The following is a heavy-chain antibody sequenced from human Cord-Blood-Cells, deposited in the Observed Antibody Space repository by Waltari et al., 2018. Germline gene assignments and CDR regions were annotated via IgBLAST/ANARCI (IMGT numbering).Heavy chain of an antibody. J-gene: IGHJ4*02. V-gene: IGHV1-24*01. CDR3: AAEYCSGGSCEYYFDY. CDR2: FDPEDGET. D-gene: IGHD2-15*01. Sequence: HVQMFQSGTQGHKPGASVKVSCKVSGYTLTQLTKRSLPPAPVKGLEWMGGFDPEDGETIYAQKFQGRVTMTEDTSTDTAYMELSSLRSEDTAVYYCAAEYCSGGSCEYYFDYWGQGTLVTVSS. CDR1: GYTLTQLT.